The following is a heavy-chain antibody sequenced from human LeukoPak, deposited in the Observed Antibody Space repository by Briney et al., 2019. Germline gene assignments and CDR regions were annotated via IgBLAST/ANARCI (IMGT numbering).Heavy chain of an antibody. CDR2: IYSGGST. CDR3: ARAPATVIHTFDY. CDR1: GFTVSSNY. D-gene: IGHD4-17*01. J-gene: IGHJ4*02. Sequence: GGSLRLSCAASGFTVSSNYMIWVRQAPGKGLEWVSVIYSGGSTYYADSVKGRFTISRDNSKNTLYLQMNSLRAEDTAVYYCARAPATVIHTFDYWGQGTLVTVSS. V-gene: IGHV3-66*01.